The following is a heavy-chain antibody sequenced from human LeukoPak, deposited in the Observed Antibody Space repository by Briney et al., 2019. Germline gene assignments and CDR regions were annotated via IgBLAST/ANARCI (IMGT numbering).Heavy chain of an antibody. CDR2: IYYSGST. CDR3: ARVPRSIAAAGEPLHFDY. J-gene: IGHJ4*01. Sequence: SETLSLTCTVSGGSISSGGYYWSWIRQHPGKGLEWIGYIYYSGSTYYNPSLKSRVTISVDTSKNQFSLKLSSVTAADTAVYYCARVPRSIAAAGEPLHFDYWGQGTLVTVSS. V-gene: IGHV4-31*03. CDR1: GGSISSGGYY. D-gene: IGHD6-13*01.